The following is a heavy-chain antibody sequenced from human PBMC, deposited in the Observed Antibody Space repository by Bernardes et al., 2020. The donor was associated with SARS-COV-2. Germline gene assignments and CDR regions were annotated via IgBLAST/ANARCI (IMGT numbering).Heavy chain of an antibody. CDR2: ISYDGSNK. CDR3: AKDLEMATSDYFDY. V-gene: IGHV3-30*18. J-gene: IGHJ4*02. Sequence: SLRLSCAASGFTFSSYGMHWVRQAPGKGLEWVAVISYDGSNKYYADSVKGRFTISRDNSKNTLYLQMNSLRAEDTAVYYCAKDLEMATSDYFDYWGQGTLVTVSS. CDR1: GFTFSSYG. D-gene: IGHD5-12*01.